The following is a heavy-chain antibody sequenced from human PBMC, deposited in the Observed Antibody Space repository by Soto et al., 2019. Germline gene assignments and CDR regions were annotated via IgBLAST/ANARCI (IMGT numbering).Heavy chain of an antibody. CDR3: ARGGGSDSFDY. D-gene: IGHD1-26*01. J-gene: IGHJ4*02. V-gene: IGHV4-30-2*01. CDR2: INHLETT. Sequence: SLSLTCTVSRASITFGGYSWSWIRQTPGKGLEWIGYINHLETTFYNPSFESRLPLSIDRAKNQFSLKLHSMSAADRAVYFCARGGGSDSFDYWGQGILVTV. CDR1: RASITFGGYS.